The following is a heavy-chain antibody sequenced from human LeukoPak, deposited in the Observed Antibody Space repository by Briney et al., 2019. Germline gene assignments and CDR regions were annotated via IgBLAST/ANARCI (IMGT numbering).Heavy chain of an antibody. D-gene: IGHD3-10*01. CDR2: INHSGST. CDR3: ARGKKITVVRGVIRNYYYYMDV. CDR1: GGSFSGYY. J-gene: IGHJ6*03. Sequence: SETLSLTCAVYGGSFSGYYWSWIRQPPGKGLEWIGEINHSGSTNYNPSLKSRVTISVDTSKNQFSLKLSSVTAADTAVYYCARGKKITVVRGVIRNYYYYMDVWRKGTTVTVSS. V-gene: IGHV4-34*01.